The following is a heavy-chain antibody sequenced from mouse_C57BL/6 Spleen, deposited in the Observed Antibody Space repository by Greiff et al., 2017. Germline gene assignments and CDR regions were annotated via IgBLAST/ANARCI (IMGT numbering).Heavy chain of an antibody. CDR3: TRGYDYDDAMDY. Sequence: VQLVESGGGLVQPGGSMKLSCAASGFTFSDAWMDWVRQSPAKGLEWVAEIRNKANNHATYYAESVKGRFTLSRDRCKSSVYLQRNSLRAEDTGIYYCTRGYDYDDAMDYWGQGTSGTVSS. V-gene: IGHV6-6*01. CDR1: GFTFSDAW. CDR2: IRNKANNHAT. D-gene: IGHD2-4*01. J-gene: IGHJ4*01.